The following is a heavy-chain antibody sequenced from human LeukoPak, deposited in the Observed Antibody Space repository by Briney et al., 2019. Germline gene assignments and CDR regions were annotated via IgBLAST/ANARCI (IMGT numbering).Heavy chain of an antibody. J-gene: IGHJ3*02. CDR2: INPRGGST. CDR3: AVPGSPADDAFDI. D-gene: IGHD1-26*01. CDR1: VYTFTSYY. Sequence: ASVKVSCKASVYTFTSYYMHWVRQAHGQGLDWMGIINPRGGSTSYAQKYQGRVIMTRDMSTSTVYMELSSLRSEDTAVYCCAVPGSPADDAFDIWGQGTMVTVSS. V-gene: IGHV1-46*01.